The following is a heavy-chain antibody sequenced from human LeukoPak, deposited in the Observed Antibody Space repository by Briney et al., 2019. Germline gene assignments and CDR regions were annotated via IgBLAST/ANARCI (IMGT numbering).Heavy chain of an antibody. V-gene: IGHV3-21*06. Sequence: AGGSLRLSCAASGFTFSSYSMNWVRQAPGKGLEWLSSISSSSSYIYYVDSVQGRFTISRDNAKNSLYLQMNSLRAEDTAVYYCARSFDNYYYHYMDVWGKGTTVTISS. CDR3: ARSFDNYYYHYMDV. CDR2: ISSSSSYI. CDR1: GFTFSSYS. J-gene: IGHJ6*03. D-gene: IGHD1-26*01.